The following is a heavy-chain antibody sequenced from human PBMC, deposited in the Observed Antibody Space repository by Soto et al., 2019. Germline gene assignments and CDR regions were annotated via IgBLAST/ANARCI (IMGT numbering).Heavy chain of an antibody. Sequence: QVQLQESGPGLVKPSGTLSLTCAVSNGSITSGNWWSWVRQPPGKGLEWIGDIYQTGSTNYNPSLRSRVIISVDKSKNYFSLSLSSVTAADTAVYFCARVWGALAPIAGWFGPWGRGILVTVSS. CDR2: IYQTGST. D-gene: IGHD3-16*01. V-gene: IGHV4-4*02. CDR1: NGSITSGNW. J-gene: IGHJ5*02. CDR3: ARVWGALAPIAGWFGP.